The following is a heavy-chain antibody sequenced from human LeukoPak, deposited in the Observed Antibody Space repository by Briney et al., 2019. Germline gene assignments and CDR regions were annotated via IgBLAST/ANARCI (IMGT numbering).Heavy chain of an antibody. Sequence: SQTLSLTCTVSGGAISSGSYYWSWIRQPAGKGLEWIGRIYTSGSTNYNPSLKSRVTISVDTSKNQFSLKLSSVTAADTAVYYCATDGARPVYNWFDPWGQGALVTVSS. D-gene: IGHD6-6*01. CDR2: IYTSGST. CDR3: ATDGARPVYNWFDP. J-gene: IGHJ5*02. CDR1: GGAISSGSYY. V-gene: IGHV4-61*02.